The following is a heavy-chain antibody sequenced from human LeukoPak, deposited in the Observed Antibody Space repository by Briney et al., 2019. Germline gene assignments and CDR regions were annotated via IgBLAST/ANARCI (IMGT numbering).Heavy chain of an antibody. CDR2: IIPIFGTA. V-gene: IGHV1-69*05. CDR1: GGTFSSYA. D-gene: IGHD6-19*01. J-gene: IGHJ4*02. CDR3: ASLHYSSGWYFDY. Sequence: SVTVSCTASGGTFSSYAISWVRQAPGQGLEWMGGIIPIFGTANYAQKFQGRVTITTDESTSTAYMELSSLRSEDTAVYYCASLHYSSGWYFDYWGQGTLVTVPS.